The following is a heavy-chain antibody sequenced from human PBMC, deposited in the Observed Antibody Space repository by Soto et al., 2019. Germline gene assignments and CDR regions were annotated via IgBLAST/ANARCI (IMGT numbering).Heavy chain of an antibody. Sequence: PGGSLRLSCAASGFTFSSYAMSWVRQAPGKGLEWVSAISGSGGSTYYADSVKGRFTISRDNSKNTLYLQMNSLRAEDTAVYYCASIGYCTNGVCSYFDYWGQGTLVTVSS. CDR1: GFTFSSYA. D-gene: IGHD2-8*01. CDR3: ASIGYCTNGVCSYFDY. CDR2: ISGSGGST. V-gene: IGHV3-23*01. J-gene: IGHJ4*02.